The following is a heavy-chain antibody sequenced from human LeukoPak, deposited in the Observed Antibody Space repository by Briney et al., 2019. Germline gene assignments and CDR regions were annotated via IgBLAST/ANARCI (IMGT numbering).Heavy chain of an antibody. Sequence: SETLSLTCTVSGGSISSYYWSWIRQPAGKGLEWIGRIYTSGSTNYNPSFNSRVIISIDTAKNQISLSLSSATAADTAVYYCARDRDEGFDLWGRGTLVTVSS. J-gene: IGHJ2*01. CDR2: IYTSGST. CDR3: ARDRDEGFDL. CDR1: GGSISSYY. V-gene: IGHV4-4*07.